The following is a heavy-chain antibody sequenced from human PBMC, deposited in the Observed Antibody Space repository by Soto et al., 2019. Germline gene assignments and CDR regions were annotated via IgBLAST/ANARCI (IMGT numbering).Heavy chain of an antibody. V-gene: IGHV1-8*01. J-gene: IGHJ6*02. Sequence: ASVKVSCKASGYTFTSYDINWVRQATGQGLEWMGWMNPNSGNTGYAQKFQGRVTMTRNTSISTAYMELSSLRSEDTAVYYCARDFWSGYYINYYYYYGMDVWGQGTMVTVSS. CDR1: GYTFTSYD. CDR3: ARDFWSGYYINYYYYYGMDV. CDR2: MNPNSGNT. D-gene: IGHD3-3*01.